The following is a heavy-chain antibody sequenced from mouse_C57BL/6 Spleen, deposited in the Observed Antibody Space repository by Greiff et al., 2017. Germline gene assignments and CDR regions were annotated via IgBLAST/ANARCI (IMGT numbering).Heavy chain of an antibody. CDR1: GYAFSSYW. J-gene: IGHJ2*01. D-gene: IGHD2-3*01. V-gene: IGHV1-80*01. CDR2: IYPGDGDT. CDR3: ARSDDGYYVDY. Sequence: VQLQQSGAELVKPGASVKISCKASGYAFSSYWMNWVKQRPGKGLEWIGQIYPGDGDTNYNGKFKGKATLTADKSSSTDYMQLSSLTSEDSAVYFCARSDDGYYVDYWGQGTTLTVSS.